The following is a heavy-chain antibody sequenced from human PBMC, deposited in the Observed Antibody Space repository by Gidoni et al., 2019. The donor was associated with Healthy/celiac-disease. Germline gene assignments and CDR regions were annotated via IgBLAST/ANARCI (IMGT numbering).Heavy chain of an antibody. Sequence: QVQLQESGPGLVKPSQTLSLTCTVSGGSISSGGYYWSWIRQHPGKGLEWIGYIYYSGGTYYNPSLKSRVTISVDTSKNQFSLKLSSVTAADTAVYYCARISGPYSSSWYGKDYWGQGTLVTVSS. CDR2: IYYSGGT. V-gene: IGHV4-31*03. D-gene: IGHD6-13*01. CDR1: GGSISSGGYY. J-gene: IGHJ4*02. CDR3: ARISGPYSSSWYGKDY.